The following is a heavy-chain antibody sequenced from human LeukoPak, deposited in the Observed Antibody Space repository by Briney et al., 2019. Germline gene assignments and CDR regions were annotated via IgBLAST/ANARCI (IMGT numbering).Heavy chain of an antibody. CDR2: FDPEDGET. CDR1: GYTLTELS. Sequence: ASVKVSCKVSGYTLTELSMHWVRQAPGKGLEWMGGFDPEDGETIYAQKFQGRVTMTEDTSTDTAYMELSSLRSEDTAAYYCATVRSYSSGWYRFFDYWGQGTLVTVSS. V-gene: IGHV1-24*01. J-gene: IGHJ4*02. D-gene: IGHD6-19*01. CDR3: ATVRSYSSGWYRFFDY.